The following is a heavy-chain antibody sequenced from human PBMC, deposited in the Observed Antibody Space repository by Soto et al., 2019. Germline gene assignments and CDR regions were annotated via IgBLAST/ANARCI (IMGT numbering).Heavy chain of an antibody. Sequence: GGSLRLSCAASGFTFSSYSMNWVRQAPGKGLEWVAVIWYDGSNKYYADSVKGRFTISRDNSKNTLYLQMNSLRAEDTAVYYCARTGHSDYDSSGYSAFDIWGQGTMVTV. J-gene: IGHJ3*02. CDR2: IWYDGSNK. CDR3: ARTGHSDYDSSGYSAFDI. D-gene: IGHD3-22*01. CDR1: GFTFSSYS. V-gene: IGHV3-33*08.